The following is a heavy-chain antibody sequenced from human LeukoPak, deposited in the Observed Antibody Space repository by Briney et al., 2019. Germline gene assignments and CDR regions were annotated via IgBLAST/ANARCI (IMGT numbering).Heavy chain of an antibody. CDR1: GFTFSSYG. Sequence: GGSLRLSCATFGFTFSSYGMTWVRQAPGKGLERVSTISISGGTTYYADSVKGRSSISRDNSKNTLYLQMNRLTAEDTAVYYCAKNLRTSVAAFEYWGQGTLVTVSS. J-gene: IGHJ4*02. CDR2: ISISGGTT. CDR3: AKNLRTSVAAFEY. D-gene: IGHD6-19*01. V-gene: IGHV3-23*01.